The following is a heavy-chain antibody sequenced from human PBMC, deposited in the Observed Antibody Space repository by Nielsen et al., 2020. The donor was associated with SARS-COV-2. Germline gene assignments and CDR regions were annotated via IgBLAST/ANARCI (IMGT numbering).Heavy chain of an antibody. J-gene: IGHJ6*02. D-gene: IGHD3-9*01. V-gene: IGHV3-21*01. Sequence: WIRQPPGKGLEWVSSISSSRDYIYYADSVKGRFTISRDNANNSVFLQMNSLRAGDTAVYYCARDHILTGYYPHYFYYGLDVWGLGTTVTVSS. CDR2: ISSSRDYI. CDR3: ARDHILTGYYPHYFYYGLDV.